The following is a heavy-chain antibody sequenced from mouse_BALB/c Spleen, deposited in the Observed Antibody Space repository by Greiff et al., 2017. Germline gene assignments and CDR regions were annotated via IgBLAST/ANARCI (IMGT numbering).Heavy chain of an antibody. Sequence: EVQLLQSGGGLVQPGGSLKLSCAASGFTFSSYTMSWVRQTPEKRLEWVEYISNGGGSTYYADTVKGLFTITRDNAKNTLYLQMSSLTSEDSAMYYCARGREYAMDYWGQGTSVTGSS. CDR2: ISNGGGST. D-gene: IGHD6-1*01. CDR1: GFTFSSYT. V-gene: IGHV5-12-2*01. CDR3: ARGREYAMDY. J-gene: IGHJ4*01.